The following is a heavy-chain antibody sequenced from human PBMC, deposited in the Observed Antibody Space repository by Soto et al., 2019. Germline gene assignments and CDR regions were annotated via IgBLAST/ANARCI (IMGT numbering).Heavy chain of an antibody. CDR3: ARATRGVVATTYYYYYMDV. Sequence: SETLSLTCAVYGGSFSGYYWSWIRQPPGKGLEWIGEINHSGSTNYNPSLKSRVTISVDTSKNQFSLKLSSVTAADTAVYYCARATRGVVATTYYYYYMDVWGKGTTVTV. CDR1: GGSFSGYY. CDR2: INHSGST. V-gene: IGHV4-34*01. D-gene: IGHD5-12*01. J-gene: IGHJ6*03.